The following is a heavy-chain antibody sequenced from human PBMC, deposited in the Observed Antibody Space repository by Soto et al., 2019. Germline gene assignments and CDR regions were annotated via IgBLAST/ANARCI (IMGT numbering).Heavy chain of an antibody. CDR1: GGSFSGYY. Sequence: QVQLQQWGAGLLKPSETLSLTCAVYGGSFSGYYWSWIRQPPGKGLEWIGEINHSGSTNYNPSLKSRVTISVDTSKTQFSLQLSSVTAADTAVYYCARWRLGPATAILDAFDIWGQGTMVTVSS. V-gene: IGHV4-34*01. D-gene: IGHD2-2*02. CDR2: INHSGST. J-gene: IGHJ3*02. CDR3: ARWRLGPATAILDAFDI.